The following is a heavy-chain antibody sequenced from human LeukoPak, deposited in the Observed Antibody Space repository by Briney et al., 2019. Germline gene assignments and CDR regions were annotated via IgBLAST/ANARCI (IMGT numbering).Heavy chain of an antibody. D-gene: IGHD3-9*01. CDR1: GFTFDDYG. Sequence: GGSLRLSCAASGFTFDDYGMSWVRQAPGKGLEWVSTISGSGGRTYYADSVKGRFTISRDNSKNTLYLQMNSLRAEDTAVYYCAKQYISSYNWFDPWGQGTLVTVSS. CDR3: AKQYISSYNWFDP. V-gene: IGHV3-23*01. CDR2: ISGSGGRT. J-gene: IGHJ5*02.